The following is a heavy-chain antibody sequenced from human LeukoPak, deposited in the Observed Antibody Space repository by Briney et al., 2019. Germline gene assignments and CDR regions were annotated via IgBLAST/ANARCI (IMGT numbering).Heavy chain of an antibody. CDR2: TSSSGSTI. J-gene: IGHJ4*02. D-gene: IGHD1-7*01. CDR3: ARDRAPGQLELHDY. Sequence: PGGSLRLSCAASGFTFSDYYMSWIRQAPGKGLEWVSYTSSSGSTIYYADSVKGRFTISRDNAKNSLYLQMNSLRAEDTAVYYCARDRAPGQLELHDYWGQGTLVTVSS. V-gene: IGHV3-11*04. CDR1: GFTFSDYY.